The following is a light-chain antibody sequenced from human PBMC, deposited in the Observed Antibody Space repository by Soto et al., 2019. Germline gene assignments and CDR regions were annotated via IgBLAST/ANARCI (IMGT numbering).Light chain of an antibody. CDR1: QSIRSL. Sequence: DIQMTQSPSTLSASVGDRVTITCRASQSIRSLLAWYQQKPGKAPNLLIFGASTLQSGVPSRFSGSGSGTDFTLTISSLQPEDFATYYCLQSYRTPLTFGGGTKVDIK. J-gene: IGKJ4*01. CDR2: GAS. V-gene: IGKV1-39*01. CDR3: LQSYRTPLT.